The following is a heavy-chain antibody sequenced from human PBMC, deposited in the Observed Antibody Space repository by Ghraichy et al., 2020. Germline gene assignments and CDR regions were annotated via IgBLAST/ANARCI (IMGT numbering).Heavy chain of an antibody. J-gene: IGHJ4*02. CDR1: GFTFTDYW. CDR3: ASSAVTYYGTALDY. D-gene: IGHD1-26*01. Sequence: GESLNISCAASGFTFTDYWMHWVRQAPGKGLVWVSRIYIDESSATYADSVKGRFTISRDNAKNTVFLQMNSLRVDDTAVYYCASSAVTYYGTALDYWGQGNLFTVSS. CDR2: IYIDESSA. V-gene: IGHV3-74*01.